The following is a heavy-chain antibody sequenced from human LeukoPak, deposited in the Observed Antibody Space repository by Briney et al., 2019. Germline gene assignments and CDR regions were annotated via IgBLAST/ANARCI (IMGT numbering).Heavy chain of an antibody. CDR3: ATYGGNTAEYFQY. D-gene: IGHD4-23*01. V-gene: IGHV1-69*05. CDR1: GGVYSFYS. J-gene: IGHJ1*01. CDR2: IIPPSRTA. Sequence: SVKVSCKASGGVYSFYSITWVRQAPRQGLEWMGGIIPPSRTANYAQKFQGRVTITKDESTSTTYMELSSLRSEDTADYYCATYGGNTAEYFQYWGQGTLVTVSS.